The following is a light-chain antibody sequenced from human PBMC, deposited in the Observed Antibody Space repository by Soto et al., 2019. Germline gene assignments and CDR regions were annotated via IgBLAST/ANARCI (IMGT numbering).Light chain of an antibody. Sequence: QSVLTQPHSASGTPGQRGSISCSGSSSNIGTSSVHWFQQLPGTAPKLLISTTNHRPSGVPDRFSGSKSGTSASLAITGLQAEDEADYYCQSYDSSLSVPYVFGTGTKVTVL. V-gene: IGLV1-44*01. CDR2: TTN. J-gene: IGLJ1*01. CDR1: SSNIGTSS. CDR3: QSYDSSLSVPYV.